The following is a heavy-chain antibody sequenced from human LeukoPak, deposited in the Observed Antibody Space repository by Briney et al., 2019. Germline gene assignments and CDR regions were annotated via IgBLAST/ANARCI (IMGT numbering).Heavy chain of an antibody. CDR2: IYPGDSDT. CDR3: ARQLDNYYGSGSYYY. V-gene: IGHV5-51*01. CDR1: GYSFTSYW. Sequence: GESLKISCKGSGYSFTSYWIGWVRQMPGKGLEWMGIIYPGDSDTRYSPSFQGQVTISADKSISTAYLQLSSLKASDTAMYYCARQLDNYYGSGSYYYWGQGTLVTVSS. J-gene: IGHJ4*02. D-gene: IGHD3-10*01.